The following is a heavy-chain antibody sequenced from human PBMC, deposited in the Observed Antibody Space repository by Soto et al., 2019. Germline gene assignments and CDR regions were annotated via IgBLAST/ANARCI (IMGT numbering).Heavy chain of an antibody. J-gene: IGHJ6*02. V-gene: IGHV4-31*03. Sequence: SETLSLTCTVSGDSISIGGYYWNWIRQHPGKGLEWIGYIFYSASTYYNPSLRSRLTISVDTSKNQFSLRLSSVTAADTAVYYCAREREEYCSGGNCTNYYYAMDVWGQGTTVTVSS. D-gene: IGHD2-15*01. CDR1: GDSISIGGYY. CDR2: IFYSAST. CDR3: AREREEYCSGGNCTNYYYAMDV.